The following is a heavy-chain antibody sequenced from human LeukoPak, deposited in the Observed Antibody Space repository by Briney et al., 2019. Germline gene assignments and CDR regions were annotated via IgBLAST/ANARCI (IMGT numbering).Heavy chain of an antibody. J-gene: IGHJ4*02. CDR1: GFTFSSYS. Sequence: PGGSLRLSCAASGFTFSSYSMNWVRQAPGKGLEWVSSISSSSIYIYYPDSVKGRFTISIDNAKTSLYLQMNSLRAADTAVYYCAREPMTGIDYWGQGTLVTVSS. V-gene: IGHV3-21*01. CDR2: ISSSSIYI. D-gene: IGHD1-1*01. CDR3: AREPMTGIDY.